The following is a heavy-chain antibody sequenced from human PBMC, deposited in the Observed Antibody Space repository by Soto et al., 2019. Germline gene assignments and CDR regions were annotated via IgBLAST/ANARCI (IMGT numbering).Heavy chain of an antibody. Sequence: QVQLQQWGAGLLKPSETLSLTCAVYGGSFSGYYWSWIRQPPGKGLEWIGEINHSGSTNYNPSLKGRVTISVDTSKNQFSLKLSSVTAADTAVYYCARGGRVVVTAMALDYWGQGTLVTVSS. V-gene: IGHV4-34*01. D-gene: IGHD2-21*02. CDR3: ARGGRVVVTAMALDY. J-gene: IGHJ4*02. CDR1: GGSFSGYY. CDR2: INHSGST.